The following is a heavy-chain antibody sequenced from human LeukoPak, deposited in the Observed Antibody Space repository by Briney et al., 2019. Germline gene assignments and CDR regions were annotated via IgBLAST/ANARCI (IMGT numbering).Heavy chain of an antibody. CDR3: ARIPTNAVPAAHNGFDI. CDR1: GGSFSGYY. CDR2: INHSGST. Sequence: SETLSLTCAVYGGSFSGYYWSWIRQPPGKGLEWIGEINHSGSTNYNPSLKSRVTISVDTSKNQFSLKLSSVTAADTAVYYCARIPTNAVPAAHNGFDIWGQGTMLTVSS. D-gene: IGHD2-2*01. V-gene: IGHV4-34*01. J-gene: IGHJ3*02.